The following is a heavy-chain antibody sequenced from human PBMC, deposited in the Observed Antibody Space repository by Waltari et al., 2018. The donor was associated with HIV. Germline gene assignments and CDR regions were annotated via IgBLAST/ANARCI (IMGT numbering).Heavy chain of an antibody. CDR1: GFTFSSHW. CDR2: IKQDGSEK. Sequence: EVQLVESGGGLVQPGGSLRPSCAASGFTFSSHWMSWVRQAPGKGLEWVANIKQDGSEKYYVDSVKGRFTISRDNAKNSLYLQMNSLRAEDTAVYYCARITIFGVVNDYGMDVWGQGTTVTVSS. D-gene: IGHD3-3*01. J-gene: IGHJ6*02. V-gene: IGHV3-7*01. CDR3: ARITIFGVVNDYGMDV.